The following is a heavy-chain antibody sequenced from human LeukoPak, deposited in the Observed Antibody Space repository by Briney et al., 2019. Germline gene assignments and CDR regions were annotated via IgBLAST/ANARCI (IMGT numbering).Heavy chain of an antibody. CDR2: ISYSGST. CDR3: ARAPERWYSYGSYTYHYMDV. Sequence: SETLSLACSVSGGSISSYYWNWIRQPPGKGLEWIGSISYSGSTNYNPSLESRVTISVDTSKNQISLKLSSVTAADTAIYYCARAPERWYSYGSYTYHYMDVWGRGTTVTVSS. D-gene: IGHD3-10*01. J-gene: IGHJ6*03. CDR1: GGSISSYY. V-gene: IGHV4-59*01.